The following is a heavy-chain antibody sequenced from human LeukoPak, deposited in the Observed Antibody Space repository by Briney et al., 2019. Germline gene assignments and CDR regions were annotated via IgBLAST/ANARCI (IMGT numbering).Heavy chain of an antibody. CDR1: GFTFSSYA. CDR3: AKDRYSGSYVDY. J-gene: IGHJ4*02. Sequence: GGSPRLSCAASGFTFSSYAMSWVRQAPGKGLEWVSAISGSGGSTYYADSVKGRFTISRDNSKNTLYLQMNSLRAEDTAVYYCAKDRYSGSYVDYWGQGTLVTVSS. V-gene: IGHV3-23*01. CDR2: ISGSGGST. D-gene: IGHD1-26*01.